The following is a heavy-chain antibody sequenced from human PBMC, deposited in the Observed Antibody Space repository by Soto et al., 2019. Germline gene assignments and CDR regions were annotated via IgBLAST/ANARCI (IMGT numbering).Heavy chain of an antibody. J-gene: IGHJ5*02. D-gene: IGHD3-10*01. CDR2: IHYSGRT. Sequence: SETLSLTCSVTGASVSTYSWSWTRQSPGKGLEWIGYIHYSGRTNYTPSLRSRVTISVDTSKNQLSLNLTSLTAADTAVYYCARGGTSGSGVYTWFDPWGQGTLVTVSS. CDR1: GASVSTYS. CDR3: ARGGTSGSGVYTWFDP. V-gene: IGHV4-59*02.